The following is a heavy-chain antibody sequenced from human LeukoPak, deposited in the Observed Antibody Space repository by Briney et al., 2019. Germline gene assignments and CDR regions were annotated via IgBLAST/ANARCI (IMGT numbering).Heavy chain of an antibody. CDR1: GYTFTGYY. V-gene: IGHV1-2*02. J-gene: IGHJ4*02. CDR2: ISPNSGGT. Sequence: GASVEVSCKASGYTFTGYYIHWVRQAPGQGLEWMGWISPNSGGTNYAQKFQGRVTMTRDTSISTAYMELSRLRSDDTAVYYCARDSEMATILFDYWGQGTLVTVSS. CDR3: ARDSEMATILFDY. D-gene: IGHD5-24*01.